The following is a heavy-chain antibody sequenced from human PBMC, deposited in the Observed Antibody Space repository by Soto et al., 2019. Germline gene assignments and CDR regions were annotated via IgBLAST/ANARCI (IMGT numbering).Heavy chain of an antibody. J-gene: IGHJ3*02. Sequence: GGSLRLSCAASGFTFSSYAMSWVRQAQGKGLEWVSAISGSGRSTYYADSVKGRFTISREDSKDTLYLQMNSLRAEDTAVYYCAKVCSSWYISRVDAFDIWGQGTMVTV. CDR1: GFTFSSYA. V-gene: IGHV3-23*01. CDR2: ISGSGRST. CDR3: AKVCSSWYISRVDAFDI. D-gene: IGHD6-13*01.